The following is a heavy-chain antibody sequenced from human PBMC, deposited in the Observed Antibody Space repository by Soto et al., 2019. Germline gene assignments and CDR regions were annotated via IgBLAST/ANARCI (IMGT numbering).Heavy chain of an antibody. CDR3: ARRHGLDIDAYY. CDR1: GVSIGSTTYY. Sequence: SETLSLTCTVSGVSIGSTTYYWGWMRQPPGKGLEWIASFFVGGNTYYNPSLKSRVTISVDTSKNQFSLKLSSVTAADTAVYSCARRHGLDIDAYYWGQGILVTVSS. V-gene: IGHV4-39*01. J-gene: IGHJ4*02. D-gene: IGHD3-10*01. CDR2: FFVGGNT.